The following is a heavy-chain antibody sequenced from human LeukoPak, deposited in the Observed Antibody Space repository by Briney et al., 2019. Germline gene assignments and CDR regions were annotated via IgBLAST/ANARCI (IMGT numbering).Heavy chain of an antibody. Sequence: GASVKVSCKASGYTFTSYYMHWVRQAPGQGLEWMGWINPNSGGTNYAQKLQGRVTMTTDTSTSTAYMELRSLRSDDTAVYYCARECESCSGGSCYDAFDIWGQGTMVTVSS. CDR3: ARECESCSGGSCYDAFDI. J-gene: IGHJ3*02. CDR1: GYTFTSYY. D-gene: IGHD2-15*01. CDR2: INPNSGGT. V-gene: IGHV1-2*02.